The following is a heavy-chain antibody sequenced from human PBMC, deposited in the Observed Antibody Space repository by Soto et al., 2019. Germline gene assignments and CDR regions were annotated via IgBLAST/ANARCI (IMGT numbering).Heavy chain of an antibody. CDR2: IKSKTDGGTT. CDR3: TTGPPGSAVAGTSYYYYYGMDV. V-gene: IGHV3-15*01. D-gene: IGHD6-19*01. CDR1: GFTFSNAW. J-gene: IGHJ6*02. Sequence: PGGSLRLSCAASGFTFSNAWMSWVRQAPGKGLEWVGRIKSKTDGGTTDYAAPVKGRFTISRDDSKNTLYLQMNSLKTEDTAVYYCTTGPPGSAVAGTSYYYYYGMDVWGQGTTVTVSS.